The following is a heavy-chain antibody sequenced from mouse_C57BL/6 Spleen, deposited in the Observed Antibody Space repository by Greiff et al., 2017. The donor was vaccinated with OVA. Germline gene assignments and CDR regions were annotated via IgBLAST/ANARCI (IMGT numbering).Heavy chain of an antibody. Sequence: QVQLQQPGAELVKPGASVKMSCKASGYTFTSYWITWVKQRPGQGLEWIGDIYPGSGSTNYNEKFKSKATLTVDTSSSTAYMQLSSLTSEDSAVYYCARSESDYYGSSYWYFDVWGTGTTVTVSS. V-gene: IGHV1-55*01. CDR1: GYTFTSYW. CDR2: IYPGSGST. D-gene: IGHD1-1*01. J-gene: IGHJ1*03. CDR3: ARSESDYYGSSYWYFDV.